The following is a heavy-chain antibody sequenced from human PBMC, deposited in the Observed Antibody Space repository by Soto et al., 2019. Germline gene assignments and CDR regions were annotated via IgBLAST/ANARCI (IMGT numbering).Heavy chain of an antibody. CDR2: ISYDGSNK. D-gene: IGHD2-2*03. CDR1: GFTFSSYA. V-gene: IGHV3-30-3*01. Sequence: QVQLVESGGGVVQPGRSLRLSCAASGFTFSSYAMHWVRQAPGKGLEWVAVISYDGSNKYYADSVKGRFTISRDNSKNTLYLQMNSLRAEDTAVYYCAREVVDIVLVPAALDVWGQGTTVTVSS. CDR3: AREVVDIVLVPAALDV. J-gene: IGHJ6*02.